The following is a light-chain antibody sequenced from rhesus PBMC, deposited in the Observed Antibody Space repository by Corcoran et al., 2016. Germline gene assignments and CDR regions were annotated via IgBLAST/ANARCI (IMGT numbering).Light chain of an antibody. CDR3: LQGYSTPLT. V-gene: IGKV1-36*02. CDR1: QGISDY. J-gene: IGKJ4*01. Sequence: DIQMTQSPSSLSASVGDRVTITCRASQGISDYLSWYQQKPGKAPKRLIFDASRLEIGVPSRFSGSGSGTEFTLTSSSLQPEEFASYYCLQGYSTPLTFGGGTKVELK. CDR2: DAS.